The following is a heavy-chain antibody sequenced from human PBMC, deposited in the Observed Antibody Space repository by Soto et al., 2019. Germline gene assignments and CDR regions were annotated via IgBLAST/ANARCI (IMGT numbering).Heavy chain of an antibody. CDR2: IRSKACGGTT. D-gene: IGHD3-3*01. Sequence: GGSLRLSCTASGFTFGDYARSWFRQAPGEGLEWVGLIRSKACGGTTEYAASVKGRFTISRDDSKSIAYLQMNSLKTEDTAVYYCTRDGTDYDFWSGSDYWGRGTLVTVSS. V-gene: IGHV3-49*03. CDR3: TRDGTDYDFWSGSDY. CDR1: GFTFGDYA. J-gene: IGHJ4*02.